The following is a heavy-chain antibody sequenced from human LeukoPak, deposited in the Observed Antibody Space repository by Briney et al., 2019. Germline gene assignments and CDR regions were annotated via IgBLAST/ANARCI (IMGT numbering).Heavy chain of an antibody. D-gene: IGHD2-15*01. J-gene: IGHJ6*03. V-gene: IGHV4-39*01. Sequence: PETLSLTCTVAGSSITSSTYHWGWIRQPPGKGLEWIGTIHYSGSTYKNPSLESRVTLFVEMSKNQFTLKLSSVTAADTAVYYCARVVPDPYSRDYYYYMDVWGEGTTVAVSS. CDR1: GSSITSSTYH. CDR3: ARVVPDPYSRDYYYYMDV. CDR2: IHYSGST.